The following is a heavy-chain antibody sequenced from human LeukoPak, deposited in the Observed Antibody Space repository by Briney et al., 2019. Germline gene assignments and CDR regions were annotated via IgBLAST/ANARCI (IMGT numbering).Heavy chain of an antibody. CDR2: INHSGST. Sequence: SETLSLTCAVYGGSFSGYYWSWIRQPPGKGLEWIGEINHSGSTNYNPSLKSRVTISVDKSKNQFSLKLSSVTAADTAVYYCARVLTYYDILTGLDYWGQGTLVTVSS. D-gene: IGHD3-9*01. J-gene: IGHJ4*02. CDR3: ARVLTYYDILTGLDY. V-gene: IGHV4-34*01. CDR1: GGSFSGYY.